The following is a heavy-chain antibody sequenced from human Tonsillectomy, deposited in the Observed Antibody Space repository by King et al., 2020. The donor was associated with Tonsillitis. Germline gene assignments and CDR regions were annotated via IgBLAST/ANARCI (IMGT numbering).Heavy chain of an antibody. V-gene: IGHV1-18*01. Sequence: QLVQSGAEVKKPGASVKVSCKASGYTFTSFGISWVRLAPGQGLEWMGWIIAYDGNTNYAQKLQGRVTMTTDSSTSTAYMELRSLRSDDTAVYYCARDPGYSSGWYLDYWGQGTLVTVSS. D-gene: IGHD6-19*01. CDR3: ARDPGYSSGWYLDY. CDR2: IIAYDGNT. CDR1: GYTFTSFG. J-gene: IGHJ4*02.